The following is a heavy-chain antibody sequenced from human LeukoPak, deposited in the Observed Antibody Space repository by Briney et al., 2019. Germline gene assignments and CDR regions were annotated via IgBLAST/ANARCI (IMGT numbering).Heavy chain of an antibody. J-gene: IGHJ4*02. D-gene: IGHD3-10*01. V-gene: IGHV4-4*02. CDR2: IYHSGST. CDR1: GGSISSSNW. CDR3: ARGYYYGSGSYCDF. Sequence: SETLSLTCAVSGGSISSSNWWSWVRPPPGKGLEWIGEIYHSGSTNYNPSLKSRVTISVDKSKNQFSLKLSSVTAADTAVYYCARGYYYGSGSYCDFWGQGILVTVSS.